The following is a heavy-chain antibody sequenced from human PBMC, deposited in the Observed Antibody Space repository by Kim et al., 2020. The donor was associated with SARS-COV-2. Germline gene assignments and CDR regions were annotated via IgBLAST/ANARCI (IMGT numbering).Heavy chain of an antibody. Sequence: PPLHSHVTISVDTAKNQFSLKLRSVPAADTAVYYCARVILYSSSSFWFDPWGQGTLVTVSS. D-gene: IGHD6-6*01. V-gene: IGHV4-59*01. J-gene: IGHJ5*02. CDR3: ARVILYSSSSFWFDP.